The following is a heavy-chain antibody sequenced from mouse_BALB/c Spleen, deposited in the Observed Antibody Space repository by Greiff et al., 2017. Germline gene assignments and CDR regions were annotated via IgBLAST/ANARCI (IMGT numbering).Heavy chain of an antibody. V-gene: IGHV7-1*02. D-gene: IGHD2-10*02. CDR3: ARDAQYGNYWYFDV. CDR2: SRNKANDYTT. CDR1: GFTFSDFY. Sequence: EVKLMESGGGLVQPGGSLRLSCATSGFTFSDFYMEWVRQPPGKRLEWIAASRNKANDYTTEYSASVKGRFIVSRDTSQSILYLQMNALRAEDTAIYYCARDAQYGNYWYFDVWGAGTTVTVSS. J-gene: IGHJ1*01.